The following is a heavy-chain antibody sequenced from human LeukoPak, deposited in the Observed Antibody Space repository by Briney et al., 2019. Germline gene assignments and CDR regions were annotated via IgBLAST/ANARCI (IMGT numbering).Heavy chain of an antibody. V-gene: IGHV1-18*01. CDR3: ARRFNYYDSSGYYEGFYFDY. D-gene: IGHD3-22*01. J-gene: IGHJ4*02. CDR1: GYTFTSYG. Sequence: GASVKVSCKASGYTFTSYGISWVRQAPGQGLEWMGWISAYAQKFQGRVTMTTDTPTSTAYMELRSLRSDDTAVYYCARRFNYYDSSGYYEGFYFDYWGQGTLVTVSS. CDR2: ISAY.